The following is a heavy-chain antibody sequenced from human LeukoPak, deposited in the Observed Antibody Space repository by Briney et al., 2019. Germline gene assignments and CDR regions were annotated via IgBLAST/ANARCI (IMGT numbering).Heavy chain of an antibody. V-gene: IGHV3-74*01. CDR2: INSDGSST. Sequence: GGSLRLSCAASGFTFSSYWMHWVRQAPGKGLVWVSRINSDGSSTSYADSVKGRFTIPRDNAKNTLYLQMNSLRAEDTAVYYCARQEYCSGGSCYTWFDPWGQGTLVTVSS. J-gene: IGHJ5*02. CDR3: ARQEYCSGGSCYTWFDP. CDR1: GFTFSSYW. D-gene: IGHD2-15*01.